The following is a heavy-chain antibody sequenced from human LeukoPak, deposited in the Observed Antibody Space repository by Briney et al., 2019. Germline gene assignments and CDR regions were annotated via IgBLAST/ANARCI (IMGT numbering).Heavy chain of an antibody. Sequence: SETLSLTCNVSGGSISSSSYYWGWIRQPAGKGLEWIGRIYTSGSTNYNPSLKSRVTMSVDTSKNQFSLKLSSVTAADTAVYYCARVNSGDHFSIQLVTWFDPWGQGTLVTVSS. CDR3: ARVNSGDHFSIQLVTWFDP. V-gene: IGHV4-61*02. D-gene: IGHD5-18*01. CDR2: IYTSGST. J-gene: IGHJ5*02. CDR1: GGSISSSSYY.